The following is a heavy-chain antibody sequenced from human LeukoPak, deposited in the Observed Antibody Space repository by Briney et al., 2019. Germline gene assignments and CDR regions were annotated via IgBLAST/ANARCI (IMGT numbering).Heavy chain of an antibody. D-gene: IGHD4-11*01. CDR1: GGSISSGDYY. J-gene: IGHJ3*02. Sequence: SETLSLTCTVSGGSISSGDYYWTWIRQPPGKGLEWIGCIYYSGSTYYNPSLKSRLTISVDTSKNQFSLTLSSVTAADTAVYYCSRDVQTSGDAFDIWGQGQWSPSLQ. CDR3: SRDVQTSGDAFDI. CDR2: IYYSGST. V-gene: IGHV4-30-4*01.